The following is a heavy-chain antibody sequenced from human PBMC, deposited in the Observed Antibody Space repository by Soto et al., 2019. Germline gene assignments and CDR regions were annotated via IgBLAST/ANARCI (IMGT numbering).Heavy chain of an antibody. J-gene: IGHJ4*02. CDR2: MNPNSGNT. D-gene: IGHD1-26*01. V-gene: IGHV1-8*01. CDR1: GYTFTSYD. Sequence: QVQLVQSGAEVKKPGASVKVSCKASGYTFTSYDINWVRQATGQGLEWMGWMNPNSGNTGYAQKFQGRVTMTRNTSIITAYMELSSLRSEDTAVYYCARGLRYSGSYYGKLRPGALHHYWGQGTLVTVSS. CDR3: ARGLRYSGSYYGKLRPGALHHY.